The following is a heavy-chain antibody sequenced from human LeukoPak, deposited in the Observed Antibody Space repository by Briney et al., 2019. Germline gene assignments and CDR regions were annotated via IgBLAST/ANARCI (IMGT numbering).Heavy chain of an antibody. D-gene: IGHD6-19*01. V-gene: IGHV1-3*01. Sequence: ASVKLFCKTSGHTFTSYSMHWARQAPGQRREWVGWINAGNGNTKYSQRFQGRVTITRDASASTAYMELSSLRSEDTAVYYCATGVYSSGWYCFDYWGQGTLVTVSS. CDR1: GHTFTSYS. J-gene: IGHJ4*02. CDR2: INAGNGNT. CDR3: ATGVYSSGWYCFDY.